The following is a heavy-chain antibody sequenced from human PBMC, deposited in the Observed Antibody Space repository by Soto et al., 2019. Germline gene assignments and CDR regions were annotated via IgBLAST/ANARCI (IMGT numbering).Heavy chain of an antibody. CDR1: GFTFSSYA. Sequence: GGSLRLSCAASGFTFSSYAMSWVRQAPGRGLEWVSAISGSGGSTYYADSVKGRFTISRDNSKNTLYLQMNSLRAEDTAVYYCAKDFSYSMSADYWGQGTLVTVSS. CDR2: ISGSGGST. J-gene: IGHJ4*02. CDR3: AKDFSYSMSADY. D-gene: IGHD4-4*01. V-gene: IGHV3-23*01.